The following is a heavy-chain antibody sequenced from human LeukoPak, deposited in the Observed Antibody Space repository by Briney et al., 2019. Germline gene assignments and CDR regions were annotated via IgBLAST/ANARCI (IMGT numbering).Heavy chain of an antibody. CDR2: ISSSSSYT. J-gene: IGHJ4*01. D-gene: IGHD2-21*01. CDR1: GFPLSECH. CDR3: AREGVCVTGTVIDASDFDY. Sequence: PGGSQTLLCTASGFPLSECHVRWTRQAPGKGLEWVSYISSSSSYTNYADSVKGRFTISRDNPNNSLYLQHNGLRAEDTAVYYCAREGVCVTGTVIDASDFDYWGKRILV. V-gene: IGHV3-11*06.